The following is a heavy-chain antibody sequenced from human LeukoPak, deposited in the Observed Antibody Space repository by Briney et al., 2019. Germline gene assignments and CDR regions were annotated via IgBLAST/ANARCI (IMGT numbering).Heavy chain of an antibody. CDR2: IYYSGST. V-gene: IGHV4-61*01. Sequence: SETLSLTCAVSGGSISSSNWWSWIRQPPGKGLEWIGYIYYSGSTNYNPSLKSRVTISVDTSKNQFSLKLSSVTAADTAVYYCARDGCSGGSCSDAFDIWGQGTMVTVSS. D-gene: IGHD2-15*01. CDR1: GGSISSSNW. CDR3: ARDGCSGGSCSDAFDI. J-gene: IGHJ3*02.